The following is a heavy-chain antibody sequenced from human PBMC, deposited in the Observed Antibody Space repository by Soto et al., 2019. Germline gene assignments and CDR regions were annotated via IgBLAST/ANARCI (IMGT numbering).Heavy chain of an antibody. J-gene: IGHJ6*02. Sequence: GGSLRLSCAASGFTFSSYSMNWVRQAPGKGLEWVSYISSSSGTTYYADSVKGRFTISRDNSKNTLYLQMNSLRAEDTAVYYCASEVLDDVDTAMVTVYYGMDVWGQGTTVTVSS. CDR2: ISSSSGTT. V-gene: IGHV3-48*01. CDR3: ASEVLDDVDTAMVTVYYGMDV. D-gene: IGHD5-18*01. CDR1: GFTFSSYS.